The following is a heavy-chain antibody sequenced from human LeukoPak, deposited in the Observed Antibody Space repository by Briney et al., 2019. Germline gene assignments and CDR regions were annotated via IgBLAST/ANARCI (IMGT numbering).Heavy chain of an antibody. D-gene: IGHD2-15*01. CDR2: IYHSGST. CDR3: ARGSGGGGRQLALGFDY. J-gene: IGHJ4*02. Sequence: GSLRLSCAASGFTFNSYSMNWVRQPPGKGLEWIGEIYHSGSTNYNPSPKSRVTISVDKSKNQFSLKLSSVTAADTAVYYCARGSGGGGRQLALGFDYWGQGTLVTVSS. V-gene: IGHV4-4*02. CDR1: GFTFNSYSM.